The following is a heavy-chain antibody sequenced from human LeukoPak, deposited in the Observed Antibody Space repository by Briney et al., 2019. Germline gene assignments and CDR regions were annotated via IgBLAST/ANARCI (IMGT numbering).Heavy chain of an antibody. CDR1: GGSISSYY. D-gene: IGHD6-19*01. V-gene: IGHV4-4*07. Sequence: PSETLSLTCTVSGGSISSYYWSWIRQPAGEGLEWIGRIYTSGNTNYNPSLKSRVTISVDTSKNQFSLKLSSVTAADTAVYYCARRLAVAGIAKGWFDPWGQGTLVTVSS. CDR3: ARRLAVAGIAKGWFDP. J-gene: IGHJ5*02. CDR2: IYTSGNT.